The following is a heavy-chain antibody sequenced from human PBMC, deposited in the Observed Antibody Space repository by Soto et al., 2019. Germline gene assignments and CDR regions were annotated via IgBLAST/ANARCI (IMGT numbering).Heavy chain of an antibody. CDR2: ISYDGSNK. J-gene: IGHJ4*02. CDR3: AKDQGGYSYGQNPIFDY. Sequence: GGSLRLSCAASGFTFSSYGMHWVRQAPGKGLEWVAVISYDGSNKYYADSVKGRFTISRDNSKNTMYLQMNSLRAEDTAVYYCAKDQGGYSYGQNPIFDYWGQGTLVTVSS. D-gene: IGHD5-18*01. CDR1: GFTFSSYG. V-gene: IGHV3-30*18.